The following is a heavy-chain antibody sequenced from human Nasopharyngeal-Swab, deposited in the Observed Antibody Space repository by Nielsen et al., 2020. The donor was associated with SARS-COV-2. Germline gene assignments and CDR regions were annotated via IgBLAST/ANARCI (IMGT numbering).Heavy chain of an antibody. Sequence: WIRQPPGKGLEWVAFIRYDGTDIYYGDSVRGRFTISRDSSKNTLYLQVNSLRAEDTAVYYCAKGRGDIVVVPAAIPEYFRHWGQGTLVTVSS. V-gene: IGHV3-30*02. CDR2: IRYDGTDI. J-gene: IGHJ1*01. D-gene: IGHD2-2*01. CDR3: AKGRGDIVVVPAAIPEYFRH.